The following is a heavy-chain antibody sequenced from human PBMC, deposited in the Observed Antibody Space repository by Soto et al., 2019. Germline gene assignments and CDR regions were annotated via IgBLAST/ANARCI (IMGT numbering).Heavy chain of an antibody. V-gene: IGHV3-11*04. J-gene: IGHJ4*02. CDR3: ARESEDLTSNFDY. CDR1: GFTFSDYY. CDR2: ISSGVSVI. Sequence: GGSLRLSCVASGFTFSDYYMSWFRQVPGKGLEWVSYISSGVSVIYSADSMKGRFTISRDNAKNSLYLEMNSLRAEDTAVYYCARESEDLTSNFDYWGQGTTVTVSS.